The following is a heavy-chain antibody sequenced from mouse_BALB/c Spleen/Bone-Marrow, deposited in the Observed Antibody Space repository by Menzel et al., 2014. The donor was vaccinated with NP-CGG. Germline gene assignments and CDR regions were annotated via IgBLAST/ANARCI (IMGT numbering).Heavy chain of an antibody. J-gene: IGHJ3*01. Sequence: QVQLQQSGAELVRPGSSVKISCKASGYAFSSYWMNWVKQRPGQGLEWIGEINPSNGGTVFNEKFKSKVTLTVDKSSSTAYIQLSGLTSEDSAVYYCIRSAGTGFAYWGQGTLVTVS. V-gene: IGHV1-80*01. D-gene: IGHD3-3*01. CDR1: GYAFSSYW. CDR3: IRSAGTGFAY. CDR2: INPSNGGT.